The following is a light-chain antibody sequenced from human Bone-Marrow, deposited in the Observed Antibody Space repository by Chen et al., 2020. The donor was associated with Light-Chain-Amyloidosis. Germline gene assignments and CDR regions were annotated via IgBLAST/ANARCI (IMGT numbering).Light chain of an antibody. CDR1: RSDVGGDNH. CDR2: EVT. Sequence: QSALTQPAAVSGSPGQSLTMPCTGTRSDVGGDNHVSWYQQHPDKAPKLMIYEVTNRPSWVPDRFSGSKSENTASLTISGPQTEDEADYFCSSYTITNTLVFGSGTRVTVL. J-gene: IGLJ1*01. V-gene: IGLV2-14*01. CDR3: SSYTITNTLV.